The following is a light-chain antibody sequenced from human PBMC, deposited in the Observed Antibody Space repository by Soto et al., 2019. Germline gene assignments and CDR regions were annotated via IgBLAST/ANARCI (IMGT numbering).Light chain of an antibody. CDR2: KAS. Sequence: DVQMTQSPSTLSASIGDRVTITCRASQSIDQWLAWFQQKPGKAPKVLIYKASTLQSGVPSRFSASGSGADFTLTISSLQPDDVATYYCQQYAANCPWTFGQGTKVEI. CDR3: QQYAANCPWT. V-gene: IGKV1-5*03. CDR1: QSIDQW. J-gene: IGKJ1*01.